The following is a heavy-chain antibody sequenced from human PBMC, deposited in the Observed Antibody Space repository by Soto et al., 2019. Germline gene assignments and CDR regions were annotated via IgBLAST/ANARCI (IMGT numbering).Heavy chain of an antibody. J-gene: IGHJ5*02. CDR3: ARHAGDDIVVVVAAKGWFDP. CDR1: VGSISSSSYY. CDR2: IYYSGST. D-gene: IGHD2-15*01. V-gene: IGHV4-39*01. Sequence: QLQLQESGPGLVKPSETLSLTCTVSVGSISSSSYYWGWIGQPPGKGREGIGSIYYSGSTYYNPSLKSRVTISVDTSKNQFSLKLSSVTAADTAVYYCARHAGDDIVVVVAAKGWFDPWGQGTLVTVSS.